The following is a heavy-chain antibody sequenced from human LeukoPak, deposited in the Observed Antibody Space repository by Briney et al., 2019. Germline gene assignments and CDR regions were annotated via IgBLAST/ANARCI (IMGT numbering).Heavy chain of an antibody. J-gene: IGHJ4*02. Sequence: SGTLSLTCGVSGGSISGTNWWSWVRQPPGQGLEWIGEISLAGQTNYNPSLDGRVTMSLDKSSNHLSLHLTSVTAADTASYFCSRETGPFCPFGYWGQGTLVIVSS. CDR1: GGSISGTNW. CDR3: SRETGPFCPFGY. D-gene: IGHD7-27*01. V-gene: IGHV4-4*02. CDR2: ISLAGQT.